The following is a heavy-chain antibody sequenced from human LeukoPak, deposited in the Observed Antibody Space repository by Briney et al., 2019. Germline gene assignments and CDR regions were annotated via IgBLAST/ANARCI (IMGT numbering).Heavy chain of an antibody. V-gene: IGHV3-30-3*01. J-gene: IGHJ4*02. D-gene: IGHD1-1*01. CDR1: GFFFSSNA. Sequence: PGGSLRLSCAASGFFFSSNAIHWVRQAPGKGLEWVAEISFDGGNTYYADSVKGRFTISRDNSKNTLYLQMNSLRAEDTAVYYGAKEGTGIHFDYWGQGTLVTVSS. CDR3: AKEGTGIHFDY. CDR2: ISFDGGNT.